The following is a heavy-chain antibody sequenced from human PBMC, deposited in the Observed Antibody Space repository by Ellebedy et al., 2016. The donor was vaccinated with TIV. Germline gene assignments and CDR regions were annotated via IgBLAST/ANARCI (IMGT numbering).Heavy chain of an antibody. D-gene: IGHD3-22*01. CDR1: GFTFNSYW. V-gene: IGHV3-7*03. J-gene: IGHJ6*02. CDR2: INQDGSRI. CDR3: VRDGAYGDYSPGYYGMDV. Sequence: GEFLKISCAASGFTFNSYWMSWVRQAPEKGLEWVANINQDGSRIYYVDSVKGRFTISRDNAKNSVYLRMNTLRVEDTAVYHCVRDGAYGDYSPGYYGMDVWGQGTTVTVSS.